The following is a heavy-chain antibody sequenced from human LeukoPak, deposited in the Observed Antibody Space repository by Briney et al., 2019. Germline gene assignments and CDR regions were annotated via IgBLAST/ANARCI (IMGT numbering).Heavy chain of an antibody. CDR3: AKDRSRDGYNLDAFDI. V-gene: IGHV3-33*06. CDR1: GFTFSTYG. D-gene: IGHD5-24*01. Sequence: PGRSLRLSCAASGFTFSTYGMHWVRQAPGKGLEWVAAIWYDGSNEYYADSVKGRFTISRGNSKNTLYLQMNSLRAEDTAVYYCAKDRSRDGYNLDAFDIWGQGTMVTVSS. CDR2: IWYDGSNE. J-gene: IGHJ3*02.